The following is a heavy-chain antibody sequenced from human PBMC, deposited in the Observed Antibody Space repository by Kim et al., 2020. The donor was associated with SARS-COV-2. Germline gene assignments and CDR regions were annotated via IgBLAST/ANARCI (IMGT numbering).Heavy chain of an antibody. CDR3: SRSTVGAYSDY. Sequence: GGSLRLSCAVSGSSVRSSYMTWVRQAPGKGLEWVSAIHDAGSTYYADSVKGRFTISRDIPKDTLYLQMNSLRADDTAVYYCSRSTVGAYSDYWGQGSLV. CDR2: IHDAGST. D-gene: IGHD1-26*01. CDR1: GSSVRSSY. V-gene: IGHV3-53*01. J-gene: IGHJ4*02.